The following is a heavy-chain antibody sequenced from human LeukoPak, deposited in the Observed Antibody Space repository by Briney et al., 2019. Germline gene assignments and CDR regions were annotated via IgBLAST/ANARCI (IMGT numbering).Heavy chain of an antibody. J-gene: IGHJ4*02. Sequence: SVKVSCKASGGTFSSYAISWVRQAPGQGLEWVGGIIPIFGTANYAQKFQGRVTITADESTSTAYMELSSLRSEDTAVYYCARAPRWGSSYSLPKFDYWGQGTLVTVSS. CDR1: GGTFSSYA. CDR3: ARAPRWGSSYSLPKFDY. CDR2: IIPIFGTA. V-gene: IGHV1-69*13. D-gene: IGHD6-6*01.